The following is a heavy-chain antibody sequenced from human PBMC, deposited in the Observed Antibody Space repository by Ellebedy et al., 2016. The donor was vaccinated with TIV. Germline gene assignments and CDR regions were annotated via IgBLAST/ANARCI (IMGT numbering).Heavy chain of an antibody. J-gene: IGHJ3*02. Sequence: GESLKISCAASGFTFSDYYMSWIRQSPVKGLEWVSYITSSSDYTNYADSVKGRFTVSRDNAKNSLYLQMNSLRVGDTAVYYCAKRGTTSGPGGAFDIWGQGTMVTVSS. D-gene: IGHD4-23*01. CDR3: AKRGTTSGPGGAFDI. V-gene: IGHV3-11*06. CDR1: GFTFSDYY. CDR2: ITSSSDYT.